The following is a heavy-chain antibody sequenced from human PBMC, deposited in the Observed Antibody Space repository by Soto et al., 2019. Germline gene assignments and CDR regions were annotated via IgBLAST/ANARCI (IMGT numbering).Heavy chain of an antibody. Sequence: QLQLQESGPGLVKPSETLSLTCTVSGGSISSSSYYWGWIRQPPGKGLEWIGSIYYSGSTYYNPSLKSRVTISVDTSKNQFSLKLSSVTAADTAVYYCARPRAAAEGTNWFDPWGQGTLVTVSS. V-gene: IGHV4-39*01. CDR2: IYYSGST. J-gene: IGHJ5*02. CDR3: ARPRAAAEGTNWFDP. CDR1: GGSISSSSYY. D-gene: IGHD6-13*01.